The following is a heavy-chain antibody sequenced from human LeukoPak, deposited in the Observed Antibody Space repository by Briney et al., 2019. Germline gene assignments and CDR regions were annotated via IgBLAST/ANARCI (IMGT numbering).Heavy chain of an antibody. CDR2: IRYDGSNK. CDR3: AKDKIQLWLLNGRMPWFDP. J-gene: IGHJ5*02. D-gene: IGHD5-18*01. Sequence: GGSLRLSCAASGFTFSSYGMHWVRQAPGKGLEWVSFIRYDGSNKYYADSVKGRFTISRDNSKNTLYLQMNSLRAEDTAVYYCAKDKIQLWLLNGRMPWFDPWGQGTLVTVSS. V-gene: IGHV3-30*02. CDR1: GFTFSSYG.